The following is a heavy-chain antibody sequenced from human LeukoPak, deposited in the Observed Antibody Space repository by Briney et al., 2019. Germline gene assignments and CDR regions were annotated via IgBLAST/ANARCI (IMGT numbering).Heavy chain of an antibody. J-gene: IGHJ4*02. Sequence: SETLSLTCTVSGYSISSSSYYWGWIRQPPGKGLEWIGSIYYSGSTYYNPSLKSRVTISVDTSKNQFSLKLSSVTAADTAVYYCARGMVVTAIDYWGQGTLVTVSS. CDR2: IYYSGST. CDR1: GYSISSSSYY. CDR3: ARGMVVTAIDY. V-gene: IGHV4-39*07. D-gene: IGHD2-21*02.